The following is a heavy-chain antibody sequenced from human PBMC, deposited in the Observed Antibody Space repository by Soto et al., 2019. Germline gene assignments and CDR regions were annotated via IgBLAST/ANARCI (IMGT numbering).Heavy chain of an antibody. V-gene: IGHV1-3*01. J-gene: IGHJ5*02. CDR1: GYTFTGYF. D-gene: IGHD2-15*01. CDR2: INAGNGNT. Sequence: ASVKVSCKASGYTFTGYFIHWVRQAPGQVLEGMGWINAGNGNTKYSQKFQGRVTITRDTSASTPYMELSSLRSEDTAVYYCARESTPLGYCRGGSCYWGFEPWGQGTMDTVSS. CDR3: ARESTPLGYCRGGSCYWGFEP.